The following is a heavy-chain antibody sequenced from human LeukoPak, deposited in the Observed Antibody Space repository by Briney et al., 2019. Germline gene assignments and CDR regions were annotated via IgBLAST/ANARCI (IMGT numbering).Heavy chain of an antibody. CDR2: IYDSGST. CDR3: ARVYYSRSYDYWYFDL. CDR1: GGSIGSYY. V-gene: IGHV4-59*01. Sequence: PSETLSLTCTVSGGSIGSYYWSWIRQPPGKGLEWVGCIYDSGSTSYNPSLKSRVTISVDTSKNQFSLKVTSVTAADTAVYYCARVYYSRSYDYWYFDLWGRGTLVTVSS. J-gene: IGHJ2*01. D-gene: IGHD6-13*01.